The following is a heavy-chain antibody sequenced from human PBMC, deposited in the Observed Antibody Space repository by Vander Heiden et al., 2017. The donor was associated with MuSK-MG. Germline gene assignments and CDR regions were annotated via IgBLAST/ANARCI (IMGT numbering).Heavy chain of an antibody. V-gene: IGHV4-59*01. CDR1: GGLISSYY. CDR2: IYYSGST. D-gene: IGHD6-13*01. CDR3: ARYSSSWYRRDPLYYFDY. Sequence: QVQLQESGPGLVKPSETLSLTCTVAGGLISSYYWSWIRQPPGKGLEWIGYIYYSGSTNYNPPLKSRVTISVDTSKNQFSLKLSSVTAADTAVYYCARYSSSWYRRDPLYYFDYWGQGTLVTVSS. J-gene: IGHJ4*02.